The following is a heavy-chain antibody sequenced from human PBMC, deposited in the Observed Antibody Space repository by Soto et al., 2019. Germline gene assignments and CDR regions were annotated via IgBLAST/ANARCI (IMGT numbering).Heavy chain of an antibody. V-gene: IGHV4-4*07. D-gene: IGHD3-3*01. Sequence: SETLSLTCTVSGGSISSYYWSWIRQPAGKGLEWIGRIYTSGSTNYNPSLKSRVTMSVDTSKNQFSLKLSSVTAADTAVYYCARDYDFWSGYYTPPHYYYYYYGMDVWGQGTTATVSS. CDR2: IYTSGST. J-gene: IGHJ6*02. CDR3: ARDYDFWSGYYTPPHYYYYYYGMDV. CDR1: GGSISSYY.